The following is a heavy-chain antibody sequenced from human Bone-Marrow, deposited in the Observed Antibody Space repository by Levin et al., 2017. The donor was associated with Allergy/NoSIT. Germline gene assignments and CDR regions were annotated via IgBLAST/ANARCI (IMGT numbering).Heavy chain of an antibody. Sequence: AGGSLRLSCAASGFTLSRFWMHWVRQAPGKGLVWVSRIDDGGSFTDYADSVKGRFTISRDNAKNTLYLQMNSLGAEDTAVYYCARDVAGRSGFWGQGTLVTVSS. CDR3: ARDVAGRSGF. D-gene: IGHD2-15*01. CDR1: GFTLSRFW. CDR2: IDDGGSFT. V-gene: IGHV3-74*01. J-gene: IGHJ4*02.